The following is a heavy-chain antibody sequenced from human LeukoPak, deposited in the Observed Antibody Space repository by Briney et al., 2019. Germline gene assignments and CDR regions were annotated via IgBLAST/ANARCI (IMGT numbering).Heavy chain of an antibody. V-gene: IGHV4-61*05. CDR3: ARDLVATSGDAFDI. D-gene: IGHD5-12*01. CDR1: GGSISLSYYY. Sequence: SETLSLTCSVSGGSISLSYYYWGWIRQPPGKGLEWIGYIYYSGSPNYNPSLKSRVTISVDTSKNQLSLKLSSVTAADTAVYYCARDLVATSGDAFDIWGQGTMVTVSS. CDR2: IYYSGSP. J-gene: IGHJ3*02.